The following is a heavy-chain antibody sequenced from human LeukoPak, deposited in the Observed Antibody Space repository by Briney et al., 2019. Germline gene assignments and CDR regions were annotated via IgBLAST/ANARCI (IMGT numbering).Heavy chain of an antibody. J-gene: IGHJ4*02. V-gene: IGHV1-18*01. CDR2: ISAYNGNT. D-gene: IGHD3-10*01. CDR1: GYTFTSYG. CDR3: AAGSTMVRGVLTPIIDY. Sequence: ASVKVSCKASGYTFTSYGISWVRQAPGQGLEWMGWISAYNGNTNYAQKFQERVTITRDMSTSTAYMELSSLRSEDTAVYYCAAGSTMVRGVLTPIIDYWGQGTLVTVSS.